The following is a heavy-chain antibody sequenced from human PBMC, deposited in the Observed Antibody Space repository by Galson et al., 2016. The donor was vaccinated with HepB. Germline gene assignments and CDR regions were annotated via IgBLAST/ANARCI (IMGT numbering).Heavy chain of an antibody. CDR1: GFTFSSYS. Sequence: SLRLSCAASGFTFSSYSMNWVRQAPGKGLQWVSFISSSSNYIYYADPVKGRFTISRDNAKNSLYLQMNSLRAEDTAVYYCARRDAFAIWGQGTMVTVFS. CDR2: ISSSSNYI. V-gene: IGHV3-21*03. J-gene: IGHJ3*02. CDR3: ARRDAFAI.